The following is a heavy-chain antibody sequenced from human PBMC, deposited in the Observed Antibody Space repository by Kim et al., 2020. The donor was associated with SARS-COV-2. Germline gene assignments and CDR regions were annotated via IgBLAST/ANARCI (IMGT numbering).Heavy chain of an antibody. CDR3: AKVSYSSGWYRGSEYYYGMDV. J-gene: IGHJ6*02. D-gene: IGHD6-19*01. CDR2: ISYDGSNK. CDR1: GFTFSSYG. V-gene: IGHV3-30*18. Sequence: GGSLRLSCAASGFTFSSYGMHWVRQAPGKGLEWAAVISYDGSNKYYADSVKGRFTISRDNSQNTLYLQMNSLRAEDTAVYYCAKVSYSSGWYRGSEYYYGMDVWGQGTTVTVSS.